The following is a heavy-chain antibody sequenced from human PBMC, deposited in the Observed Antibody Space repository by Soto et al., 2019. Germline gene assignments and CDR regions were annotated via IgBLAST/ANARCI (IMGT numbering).Heavy chain of an antibody. CDR2: VYSSGST. CDR3: ARENVVVPAATNWFDP. CDR1: GGSISGYY. J-gene: IGHJ5*02. D-gene: IGHD2-2*01. V-gene: IGHV4-59*01. Sequence: PSETLSLTCTVSGGSISGYYWSWIRQPPGKGLEWIAYVYSSGSTSYNPSLKSRVTISVDTSKNQFSLKLSSVTAADTAVYYCARENVVVPAATNWFDPWGQGTLVTVS.